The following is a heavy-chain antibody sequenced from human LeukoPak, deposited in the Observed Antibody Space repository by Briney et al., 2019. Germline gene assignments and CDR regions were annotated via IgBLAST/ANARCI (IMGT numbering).Heavy chain of an antibody. Sequence: PSETLSLTCTVSGGSISSSSYYWGWIRQPPGKGLEWIGSIYYSGSTYYNPSLKSRVTISVDTSKNQFSLKLSSVTAADTAVYYCARVVVVPAANAFDAFDIWGQGTMVTVSS. J-gene: IGHJ3*02. CDR1: GGSISSSSYY. V-gene: IGHV4-39*07. CDR3: ARVVVVPAANAFDAFDI. D-gene: IGHD2-2*01. CDR2: IYYSGST.